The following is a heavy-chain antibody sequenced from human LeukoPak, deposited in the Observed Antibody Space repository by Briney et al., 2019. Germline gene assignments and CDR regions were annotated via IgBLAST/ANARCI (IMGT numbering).Heavy chain of an antibody. CDR3: AKDPSSGYSSSRNWFGP. D-gene: IGHD6-13*01. V-gene: IGHV3-23*01. J-gene: IGHJ5*02. Sequence: GGSLRLSCAASGFTFSSYAMSWVRQAPGKGLEWVSAISGSGGSTYYADSVKGRFTISRDNSKNTLYLQMNSLRAEDTAVYYCAKDPSSGYSSSRNWFGPWGQGTLVTVSS. CDR2: ISGSGGST. CDR1: GFTFSSYA.